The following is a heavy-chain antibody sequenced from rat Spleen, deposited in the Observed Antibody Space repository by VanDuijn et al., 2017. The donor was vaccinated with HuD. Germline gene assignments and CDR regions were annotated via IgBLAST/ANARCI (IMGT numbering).Heavy chain of an antibody. V-gene: IGHV2-1*01. CDR1: GFSLISNS. J-gene: IGHJ3*01. Sequence: QVQLKESGPGLVQPSQTLSLICTVSGFSLISNSVHWVRQSPGKGLEWMGGIWGDGSTDYNSALTSRLDISRDTSKGQVFLKMNGLQTEDTATYYCARAGSAAISLGNWFAYWGQGTLVTVSS. CDR2: IWGDGST. CDR3: ARAGSAAISLGNWFAY. D-gene: IGHD1-2*01.